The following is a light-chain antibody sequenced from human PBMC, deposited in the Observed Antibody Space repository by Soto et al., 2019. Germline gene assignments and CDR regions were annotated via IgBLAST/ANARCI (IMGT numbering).Light chain of an antibody. V-gene: IGLV2-14*01. J-gene: IGLJ3*02. CDR3: SSYTTSSSWV. Sequence: QSALTQPASVSGSPGQSITISCTGTCSDVGGYNYVSWFQQHPGKAPKLMIYVVSNRPSGISNRFSGSKSGNTASLTISGLQAEDEADYYCSSYTTSSSWVFGGGTKVTVL. CDR2: VVS. CDR1: CSDVGGYNY.